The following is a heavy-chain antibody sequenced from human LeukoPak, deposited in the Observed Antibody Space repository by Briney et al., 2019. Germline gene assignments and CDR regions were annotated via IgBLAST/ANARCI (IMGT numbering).Heavy chain of an antibody. CDR3: ARDYDYVWGSYRFLGY. V-gene: IGHV4-34*01. J-gene: IGHJ4*02. D-gene: IGHD3-16*02. CDR2: INHSGST. CDR1: GGSFSGYY. Sequence: PSETLSLTCAVYGGSFSGYYWSWIRQPPGKGLEWIGEINHSGSTNYNPSLKSRVTISVDTSKNQFSLKLSSVTAADMAVYYCARDYDYVWGSYRFLGYWGQGTLVTVSS.